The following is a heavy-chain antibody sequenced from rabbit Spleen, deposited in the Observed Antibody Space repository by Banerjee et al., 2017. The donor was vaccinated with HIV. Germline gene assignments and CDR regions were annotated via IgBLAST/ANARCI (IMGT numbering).Heavy chain of an antibody. D-gene: IGHD8-1*01. CDR3: ARDTGSSFSSYGMDL. Sequence: QEQLEESGRGLVRPEGSLTLTCKASGFSFSDRDVMCWVRQAPGKGLEWIACIYTATGKAVYATWAKGRFTCSKTSSTTVTLQMTSLTVADTATYFCARDTGSSFSSYGMDLWGPGTLVTVS. J-gene: IGHJ6*01. CDR2: IYTATGKA. V-gene: IGHV1S45*01. CDR1: GFSFSDRDV.